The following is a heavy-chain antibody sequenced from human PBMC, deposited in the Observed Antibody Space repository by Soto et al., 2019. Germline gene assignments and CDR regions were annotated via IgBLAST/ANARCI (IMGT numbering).Heavy chain of an antibody. CDR3: ARWSWTDAFDI. D-gene: IGHD1-26*01. J-gene: IGHJ3*02. CDR1: GFTFRSYD. V-gene: IGHV3-13*01. CDR2: IGTAGDT. Sequence: HPGGSLRLSCAAPGFTFRSYDMHWVRQATGKGLEWVSAIGTAGDTYYPGSVKGRFTISRENAKNSLYLQMNSLRAGDTAVYYCARWSWTDAFDIWGQGTMVTVS.